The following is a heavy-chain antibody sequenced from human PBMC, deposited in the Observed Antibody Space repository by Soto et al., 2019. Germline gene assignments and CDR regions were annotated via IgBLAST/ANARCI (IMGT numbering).Heavy chain of an antibody. CDR1: GFTFSSYE. D-gene: IGHD3-22*01. V-gene: IGHV3-48*03. CDR2: ISSSGSTI. Sequence: PGGSLRLSCAASGFTFSSYEMNWVRQAPGKGLEWVSYISSSGSTIYYADSVKGRFTISRDNAKNSLYLQMNSLRAEDTAVYYCARDGHYYDSSGYLVDYWGQGTLVTVSS. J-gene: IGHJ4*02. CDR3: ARDGHYYDSSGYLVDY.